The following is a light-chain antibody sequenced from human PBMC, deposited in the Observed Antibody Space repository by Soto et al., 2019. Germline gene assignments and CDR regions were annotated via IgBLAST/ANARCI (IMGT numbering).Light chain of an antibody. Sequence: QSVLTQPPSVSGAPGQRVTISCTGSSSNIGAGYDVNWYQQLPGTVPRLLIYESNIRPSGVPDRFSGSKSDTSSSLANTGLQTEDEADYYCQSFDSSLTVWMFGGGTKLTVL. CDR2: ESN. V-gene: IGLV1-40*01. CDR3: QSFDSSLTVWM. J-gene: IGLJ3*02. CDR1: SSNIGAGYD.